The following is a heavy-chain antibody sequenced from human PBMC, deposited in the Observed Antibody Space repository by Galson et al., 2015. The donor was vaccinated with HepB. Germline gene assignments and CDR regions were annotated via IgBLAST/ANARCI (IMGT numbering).Heavy chain of an antibody. J-gene: IGHJ4*02. V-gene: IGHV4-61*02. Sequence: TLSLTCTVSGDSISSGHHFWGWIRQPAGKGLEWIGRIHARGTTSYNPPLRSRVTMSFDTSENQFSLKLSSVTAADTAVYYCARGLPAAVGYYFDYWGQRTLVIVSS. CDR3: ARGLPAAVGYYFDY. D-gene: IGHD2-2*01. CDR1: GDSISSGHHF. CDR2: IHARGTT.